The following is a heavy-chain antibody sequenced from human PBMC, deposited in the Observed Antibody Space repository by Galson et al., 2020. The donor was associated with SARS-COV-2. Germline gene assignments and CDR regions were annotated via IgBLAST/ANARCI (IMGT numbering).Heavy chain of an antibody. D-gene: IGHD3-16*01. Sequence: TGGSLRLSCAASGFTFTNYGILWVRQVPGKGLEWVAVVWYDGTNKYYADSVKGRFTISKDNSKNTVYMQMNSLTDEDTGIYYCARALCAGNHYDGVGSWCYFDYWGQGTLVTVSS. CDR1: GFTFTNYG. V-gene: IGHV3-33*01. J-gene: IGHJ4*02. CDR2: VWYDGTNK. CDR3: ARALCAGNHYDGVGSWCYFDY.